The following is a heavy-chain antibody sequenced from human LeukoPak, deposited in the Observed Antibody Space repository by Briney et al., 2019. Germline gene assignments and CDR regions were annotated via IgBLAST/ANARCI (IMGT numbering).Heavy chain of an antibody. Sequence: SETLSLTCTVSGGSISSGSYYWSWIRQPAGKGLEWIGRIYTSGSTNYNPSLKSRVTISVDTSKNQFSLKLSSVTAADTAVYYCARDSDRFDPWGQGTLVTVSS. CDR2: IYTSGST. J-gene: IGHJ5*02. CDR3: ARDSDRFDP. V-gene: IGHV4-61*02. D-gene: IGHD3-9*01. CDR1: GGSISSGSYY.